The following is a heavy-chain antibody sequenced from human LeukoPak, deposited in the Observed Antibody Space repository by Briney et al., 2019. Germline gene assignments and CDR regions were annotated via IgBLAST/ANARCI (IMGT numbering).Heavy chain of an antibody. CDR3: ARQIAVAGKAGFDY. J-gene: IGHJ4*02. CDR2: SYSSGGT. CDR1: GGFISSYY. Sequence: PLRCSVSGGFISSYYWWWFRRPAGKGRQEIRRSYSSGGTNYNPSSNSRVTISVDKSHNHLSLRMSRVTTADPAVYYYARQIAVAGKAGFDYWRQGTTATVSS. D-gene: IGHD6-19*01. V-gene: IGHV4-4*07.